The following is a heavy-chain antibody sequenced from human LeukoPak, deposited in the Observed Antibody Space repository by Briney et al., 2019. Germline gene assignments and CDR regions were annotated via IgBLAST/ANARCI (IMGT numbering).Heavy chain of an antibody. CDR3: ARGDSGSYYFDY. D-gene: IGHD1-26*01. V-gene: IGHV3-48*03. CDR1: GFTFSSYE. CDR2: ISSSGSTI. J-gene: IGHJ4*02. Sequence: PGGSLRLSCAASGFTFSSYEMNGVRQAPGKGLEWVSYISSSGSTIYYADSVKGRFTISRDNAKNSLYLQMNSLRAEGTAVYYCARGDSGSYYFDYWGQGTLVTVSS.